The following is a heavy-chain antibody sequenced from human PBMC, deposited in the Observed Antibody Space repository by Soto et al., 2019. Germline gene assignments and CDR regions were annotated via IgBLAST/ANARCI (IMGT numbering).Heavy chain of an antibody. CDR2: LYGSGRGI. V-gene: IGHV3-23*01. CDR1: GFTFSNYA. D-gene: IGHD2-21*02. Sequence: GGSLRLSCAASGFTFSNYAMIWIRQVPGKGLEWVSGLYGSGRGIHYADSVKGRFTISRDNSAYSVYLQMNNLRVEDTAVYYCAKDAVSSDCVWLAHVWAQGTVVTVSS. CDR3: AKDAVSSDCVWLAHV. J-gene: IGHJ4*02.